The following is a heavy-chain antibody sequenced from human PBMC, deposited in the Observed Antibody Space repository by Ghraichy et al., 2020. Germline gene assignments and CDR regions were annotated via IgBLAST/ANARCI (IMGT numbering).Heavy chain of an antibody. Sequence: GGSLRLSCAASGFTFSSYSMNWVRQAPGKGLEWVSSISSSSSYIYYADSVKGRFTISRDNAKNSLYLQMNSLRAEDTAVYYCAREGILGYCSGGSCYPGHLYGMYVWGQGTTVTVSS. CDR1: GFTFSSYS. CDR2: ISSSSSYI. D-gene: IGHD2-15*01. J-gene: IGHJ6*02. CDR3: AREGILGYCSGGSCYPGHLYGMYV. V-gene: IGHV3-21*01.